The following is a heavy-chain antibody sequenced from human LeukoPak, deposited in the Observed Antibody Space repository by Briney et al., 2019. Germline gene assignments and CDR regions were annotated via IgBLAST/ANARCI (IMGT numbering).Heavy chain of an antibody. J-gene: IGHJ4*02. CDR2: IHDDGRT. D-gene: IGHD6-25*01. CDR1: GGSMRDSRT. V-gene: IGHV4-39*07. CDR3: GRVLTAAGLDF. Sequence: SETLSLTCTVSGGSMRDSRTWGWIRQPPGEGLEWIANIHDDGRTASNPSLKSRVTISQDTSKNQFSLKVNSVTAADTAFYYCGRVLTAAGLDFWGPGTLVTVSS.